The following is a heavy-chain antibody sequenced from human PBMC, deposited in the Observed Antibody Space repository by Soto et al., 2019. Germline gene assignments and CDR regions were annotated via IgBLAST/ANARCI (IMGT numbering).Heavy chain of an antibody. Sequence: PSETLSLTCTVSGDSFSSDDYYWSWIRQPPGKGLEWIGYISYRVDTYYSPSLKSRVTMSIDTSKNQFSLNVSSVTAADTAVYYCARVAGVAYCGGDCYHFDYWGQGTLVTFSS. CDR2: ISYRVDT. J-gene: IGHJ4*02. CDR1: GDSFSSDDYY. D-gene: IGHD2-21*02. CDR3: ARVAGVAYCGGDCYHFDY. V-gene: IGHV4-30-4*01.